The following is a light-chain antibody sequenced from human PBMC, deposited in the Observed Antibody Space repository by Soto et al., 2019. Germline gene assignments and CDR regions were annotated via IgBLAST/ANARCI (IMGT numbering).Light chain of an antibody. CDR3: QQYDNWSLIT. CDR1: QSIGSN. J-gene: IGKJ5*01. V-gene: IGKV3-15*01. Sequence: EIVVTQSPATLSVSPGDTAKLSCRASQSIGSNLGWYQQKPGQAPRLLIYGASTRATGIPARFSGSGSGTDFTLTISSLQSEDLAVYYCQQYDNWSLITFGQGTRLEIK. CDR2: GAS.